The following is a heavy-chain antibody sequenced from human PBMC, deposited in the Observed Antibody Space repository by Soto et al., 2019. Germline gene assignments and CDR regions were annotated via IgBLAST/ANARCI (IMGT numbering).Heavy chain of an antibody. CDR1: GFSISRSA. Sequence: QVQLVESGGGVVQPGRSLRLSCAASGFSISRSAMHWVRQAPGKGLEWVAVIAYDGSNRWYADSAKGRFTISRDNSKNTVYLQMSSLRGEDTAVYYCARDLQAGTDNVNWFAPWSQGTLVTVSS. D-gene: IGHD1-1*01. V-gene: IGHV3-30*04. CDR2: IAYDGSNR. J-gene: IGHJ5*02. CDR3: ARDLQAGTDNVNWFAP.